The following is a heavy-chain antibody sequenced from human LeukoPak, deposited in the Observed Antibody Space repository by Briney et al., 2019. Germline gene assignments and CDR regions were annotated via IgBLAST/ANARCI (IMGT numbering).Heavy chain of an antibody. CDR2: IYYSGST. Sequence: PSETLSLTCTVSGGSISSSSYYWGWIRQPPGKGLEWIGSIYYSGSTYYNPSLKSRVTISVDTSKNQFSLKLSSVTAADTAVYHCASHRGYSYGYYFDYWGQGTLVTVSS. J-gene: IGHJ4*02. D-gene: IGHD5-18*01. V-gene: IGHV4-39*01. CDR3: ASHRGYSYGYYFDY. CDR1: GGSISSSSYY.